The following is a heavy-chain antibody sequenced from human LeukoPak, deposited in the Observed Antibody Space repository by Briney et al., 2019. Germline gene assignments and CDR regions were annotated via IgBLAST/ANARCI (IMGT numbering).Heavy chain of an antibody. CDR1: GFIFDDSA. V-gene: IGHV3-9*01. J-gene: IGHJ4*02. CDR3: ARAPTSLASRCYFDY. D-gene: IGHD3-10*01. CDR2: ISWSSGTI. Sequence: GGSLRLSCAASGFIFDDSAMHWVRQAPGKALEWVSGISWSSGTILYADSVKGRFTISRDNAKNSLYLQMDSLRPEDTALYYCARAPTSLASRCYFDYWGQGSLVTVS.